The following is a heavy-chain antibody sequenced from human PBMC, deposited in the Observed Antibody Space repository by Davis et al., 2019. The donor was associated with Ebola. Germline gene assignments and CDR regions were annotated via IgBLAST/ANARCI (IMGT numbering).Heavy chain of an antibody. V-gene: IGHV3-7*01. CDR2: IKEDGSDK. Sequence: GESLKISCAASGLTFSTYWLSWVRQAPGRGPEWVANIKEDGSDKYYVDSVKGRFTISRDNARNSLPLQMSSLRVEDTAVYYCARDTTVAGGGQNYWGQGTLVTVSS. CDR3: ARDTTVAGGGQNY. D-gene: IGHD6-13*01. CDR1: GLTFSTYW. J-gene: IGHJ4*02.